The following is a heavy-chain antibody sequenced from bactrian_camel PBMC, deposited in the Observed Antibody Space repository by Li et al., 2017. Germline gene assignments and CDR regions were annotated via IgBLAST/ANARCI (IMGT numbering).Heavy chain of an antibody. D-gene: IGHD2*01. V-gene: IGHV3S1*01. Sequence: VQLVESGGGSVQPGGSLKLSCVASGYRVKSGCMAYFRQTTGKEREVVAATGPSNTWYADSVKGRFTISRDSAKNTLWLQMNNLKVDDTAIYYCAAAIPGGQWWMCGNTQGDFDYWGQGTQV. CDR3: AAAIPGGQWWMCGNTQGDFDY. CDR2: TGPSNT. CDR1: GYRVKSGC. J-gene: IGHJ6*01.